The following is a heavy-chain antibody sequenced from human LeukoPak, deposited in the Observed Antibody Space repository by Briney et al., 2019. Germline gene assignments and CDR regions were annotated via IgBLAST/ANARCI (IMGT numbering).Heavy chain of an antibody. D-gene: IGHD4-11*01. CDR2: IYPGDSDT. V-gene: IGHV5-51*01. J-gene: IGHJ4*02. CDR3: ARPSTTVTTIIELYFDY. Sequence: GESLKISCMGSGYSFTSYWIGWVRQIPGKGLEWMGIIYPGDSDTRYSPSFQGQVTISADKSISTAYLQWSSLKASDTAMYYCARPSTTVTTIIELYFDYWGQGTLVTVSS. CDR1: GYSFTSYW.